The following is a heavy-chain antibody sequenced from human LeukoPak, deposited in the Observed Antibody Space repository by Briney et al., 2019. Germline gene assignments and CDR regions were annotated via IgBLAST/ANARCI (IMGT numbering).Heavy chain of an antibody. CDR3: ARGAGILWFGEIRSYYMDV. CDR2: SIPIFGTA. Sequence: SVKVSCKASGGTFSSYAISWVRQAPGQGLEWMGGSIPIFGTANYAQKFQGRVTITADESTSTAYMELSSLRSEDTAVYYCARGAGILWFGEIRSYYMDVWGKGTTVTISS. CDR1: GGTFSSYA. V-gene: IGHV1-69*13. J-gene: IGHJ6*03. D-gene: IGHD3-10*01.